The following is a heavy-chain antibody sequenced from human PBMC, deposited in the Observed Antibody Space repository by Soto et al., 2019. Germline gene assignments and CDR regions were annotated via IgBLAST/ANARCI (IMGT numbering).Heavy chain of an antibody. D-gene: IGHD3-16*01. V-gene: IGHV1-18*01. CDR1: GYTFTNFG. Sequence: QVQLVQSGAEVKKPGASVKVSCKASGYTFTNFGISWVRPATGKGLEWMGWISAYNGNTNYAQKFQGRVTMTTDTSTSTSYMEVRSLIFDDPAVSYCGRGGNTIDYWGQGNLVPGSS. CDR3: GRGGNTIDY. CDR2: ISAYNGNT. J-gene: IGHJ4*02.